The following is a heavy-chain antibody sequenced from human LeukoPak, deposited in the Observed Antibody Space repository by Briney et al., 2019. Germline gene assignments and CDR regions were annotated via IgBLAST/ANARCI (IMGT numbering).Heavy chain of an antibody. CDR1: GGSISSYY. D-gene: IGHD6-19*01. CDR2: IYTSGST. CDR3: ARDGSQWLVNYYYYGMDV. J-gene: IGHJ6*02. Sequence: SETLSLTCTVSGGSISSYYWSWIRQPAGKGLEWIGRIYTSGSTNYNPSLKSRVTMSVDTSKNQFSLKLSSVTAADTAVYYCARDGSQWLVNYYYYGMDVWGQGTTVTVSS. V-gene: IGHV4-4*07.